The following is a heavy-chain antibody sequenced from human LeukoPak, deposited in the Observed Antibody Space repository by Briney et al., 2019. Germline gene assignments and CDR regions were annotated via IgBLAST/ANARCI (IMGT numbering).Heavy chain of an antibody. D-gene: IGHD6-13*01. J-gene: IGHJ4*02. Sequence: GGSLRLSCAASGFSFDDYGMSWVRQAPGKGLEWVSGIRSGGSTGYADSVKGRFTISRDNAKNSLYLQMNSLRAEDKALYYCARDAVLRNIAAAGYFDYWGQGTLVTVSS. CDR1: GFSFDDYG. V-gene: IGHV3-20*04. CDR2: IRSGGST. CDR3: ARDAVLRNIAAAGYFDY.